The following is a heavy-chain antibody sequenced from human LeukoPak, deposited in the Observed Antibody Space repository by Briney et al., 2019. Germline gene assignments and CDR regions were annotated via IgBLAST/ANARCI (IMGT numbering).Heavy chain of an antibody. Sequence: GALRLSCAASGFTFDDYGMTWVRQGPGKGLEWVSNINWNGGNTYYADSVKGRFTISRDNAKNSLYLQMNSLRAEDTALYYCARGLQLHDYWGQGTLVTVSS. D-gene: IGHD4-11*01. J-gene: IGHJ4*02. V-gene: IGHV3-20*04. CDR2: INWNGGNT. CDR1: GFTFDDYG. CDR3: ARGLQLHDY.